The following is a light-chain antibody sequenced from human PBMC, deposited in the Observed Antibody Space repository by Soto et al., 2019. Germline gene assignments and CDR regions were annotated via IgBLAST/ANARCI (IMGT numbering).Light chain of an antibody. CDR2: AAS. J-gene: IGKJ5*01. Sequence: EIVLTQSPGTLSLSPGERATLSCRASQSVSSNYLAWYQQKPGQAPRLLIYAASSRATDIPDRFSGSGSGTDFTLTISSLEPEDSAVYYCQQRHMWPITFGQGTRLEIK. CDR1: QSVSSNY. CDR3: QQRHMWPIT. V-gene: IGKV3D-20*02.